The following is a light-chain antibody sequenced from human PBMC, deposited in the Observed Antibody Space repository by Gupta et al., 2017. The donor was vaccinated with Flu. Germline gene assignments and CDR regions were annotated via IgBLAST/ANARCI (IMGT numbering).Light chain of an antibody. CDR1: QAIRDY. J-gene: IGKJ1*01. CDR3: QQLSSYPRS. Sequence: GDRVTITFRARQAIRDYLAWYQQKPGMAPKLLIYAASTLQTGVPSRFSGSGSGTEFILTISSLQPEDFATYYCQQLSSYPRSFGQGTKVEFK. CDR2: AAS. V-gene: IGKV1-9*01.